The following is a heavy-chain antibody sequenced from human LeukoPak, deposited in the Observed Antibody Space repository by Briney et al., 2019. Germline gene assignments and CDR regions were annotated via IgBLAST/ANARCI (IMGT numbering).Heavy chain of an antibody. CDR3: ARAAQGYGSGSYLPGC. CDR1: GGTFSSYA. J-gene: IGHJ4*02. V-gene: IGHV1-69*04. D-gene: IGHD3-10*01. CDR2: IIPILGIA. Sequence: ASVKVSCKASGGTFSSYAISWVRQAPGQGLEWMGRIIPILGIANYAQKFQGRVTITADKSTSTAYMELSSLRSEDTAVYYCARAAQGYGSGSYLPGCWGQGTLVTVSS.